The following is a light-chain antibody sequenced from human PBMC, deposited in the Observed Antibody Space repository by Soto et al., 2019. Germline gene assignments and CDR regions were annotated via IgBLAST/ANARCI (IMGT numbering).Light chain of an antibody. J-gene: IGKJ2*01. CDR3: QQSYSTPDT. CDR2: AAS. V-gene: IGKV1-39*01. Sequence: DIQMTQSPSSLSASVGDRVTITCRASQSISSYLNWDQQKPGQAPKLLIYAASSLQSGLPSRFSGSGSGTEFTLTISSLQPEDFATDYCQQSYSTPDTCGQVNKLEIK. CDR1: QSISSY.